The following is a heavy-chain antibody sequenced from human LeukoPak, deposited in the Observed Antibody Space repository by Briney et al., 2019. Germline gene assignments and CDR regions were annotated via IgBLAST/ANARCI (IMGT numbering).Heavy chain of an antibody. CDR1: GFTFSAYS. Sequence: GGSLRLSCATSGFTFSAYSMNWVRQAPGKGLEWISYSSSSSSKIYYADSVKGRFTLSRDTAKNSLCLQMNSLRDEDTGVYYCARVCGGDCYYLDSWGQGTLVTVSS. CDR3: ARVCGGDCYYLDS. D-gene: IGHD2-21*02. V-gene: IGHV3-48*02. CDR2: SSSSSSKI. J-gene: IGHJ4*02.